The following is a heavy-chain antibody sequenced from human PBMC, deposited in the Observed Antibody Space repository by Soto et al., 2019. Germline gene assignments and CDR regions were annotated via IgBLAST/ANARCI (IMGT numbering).Heavy chain of an antibody. CDR1: GCTFTGYY. J-gene: IGHJ3*02. Sequence: ASVKVSCKASGCTFTGYYMHWVRQAPGQGLEWMGWINPNSGGTNYAQKFQGWVTMTRDTSISTAYMELSRLRSDDTAVYYCARVAYCGGDCSDAFDIWGQGTMVTVSS. D-gene: IGHD2-21*02. CDR3: ARVAYCGGDCSDAFDI. CDR2: INPNSGGT. V-gene: IGHV1-2*04.